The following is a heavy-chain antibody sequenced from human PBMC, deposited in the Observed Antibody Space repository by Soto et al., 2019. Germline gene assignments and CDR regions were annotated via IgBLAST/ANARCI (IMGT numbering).Heavy chain of an antibody. V-gene: IGHV3-30-3*01. CDR1: GFTFSSYA. J-gene: IGHJ4*02. CDR2: ISYDGSNK. D-gene: IGHD2-15*01. CDR3: AKGYQGGYCSGGSCHLDY. Sequence: GGSLRLSCAASGFTFSSYAMHWVRQAPGKGLEWVAVISYDGSNKYYADSVKGRFTISRDNSKNTLYLQMNSLRAEDTAVYYCAKGYQGGYCSGGSCHLDYWGQGTLVTVSS.